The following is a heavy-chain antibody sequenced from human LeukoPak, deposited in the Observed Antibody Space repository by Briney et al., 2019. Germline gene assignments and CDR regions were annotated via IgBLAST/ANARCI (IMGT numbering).Heavy chain of an antibody. CDR2: ISGSGGST. Sequence: GGSLRLSCAPSGFTFSSYAMSWVRQAPGKGLEWVSAISGSGGSTYYADSVKGRFTISRDNSKNTLYLQMNSLRAEDTAVYYCAKDLTFGVGPGCFDPWGQGTLVTVSS. V-gene: IGHV3-23*01. CDR1: GFTFSSYA. J-gene: IGHJ5*02. D-gene: IGHD3-3*01. CDR3: AKDLTFGVGPGCFDP.